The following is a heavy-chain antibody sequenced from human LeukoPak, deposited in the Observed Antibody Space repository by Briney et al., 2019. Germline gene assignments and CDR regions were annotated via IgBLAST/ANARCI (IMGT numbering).Heavy chain of an antibody. J-gene: IGHJ4*02. CDR3: ARVTGYTIEDYFDY. CDR2: IYYSGST. CDR1: GGSFSGYY. V-gene: IGHV4-59*01. D-gene: IGHD3-9*01. Sequence: SETLSLTCAVYGGSFSGYYWSWIRQPPGKGLEWIGYIYYSGSTNYNPSLKSRVTISVDTSKNQFSLRLSSMTAADTAVYYCARVTGYTIEDYFDYWGQGTLVIVSS.